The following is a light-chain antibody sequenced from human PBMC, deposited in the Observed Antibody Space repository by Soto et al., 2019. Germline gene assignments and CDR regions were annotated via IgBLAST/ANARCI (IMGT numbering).Light chain of an antibody. CDR3: SSYTSSSSYV. CDR2: DVT. CDR1: SSDVGGYNG. Sequence: LTQPASVSGSPGQSITLLCTGTSSDVGGYNGVSWYQQHPGKAPKLMIHDVTNRPSGVSNRFSGSKSGNTASLTISGLQAEDEADYYCSSYTSSSSYVFGTGTKVTVL. J-gene: IGLJ1*01. V-gene: IGLV2-14*01.